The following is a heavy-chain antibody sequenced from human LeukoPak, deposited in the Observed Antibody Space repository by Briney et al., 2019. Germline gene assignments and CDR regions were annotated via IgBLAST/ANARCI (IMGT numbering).Heavy chain of an antibody. V-gene: IGHV3-30*04. J-gene: IGHJ3*02. CDR1: EFTLSVYA. CDR2: MSYDGRHI. CDR3: ARGYCRGGSCYNWGAFDI. D-gene: IGHD2-15*01. Sequence: GGSLGLSCAASEFTLSVYAMHWVRQAPGKGLEWVALMSYDGRHIYYADSVKGRLTISRDNSKNTLYLQMNSLRAEDTAVYYCARGYCRGGSCYNWGAFDIWGQGTMVTVSS.